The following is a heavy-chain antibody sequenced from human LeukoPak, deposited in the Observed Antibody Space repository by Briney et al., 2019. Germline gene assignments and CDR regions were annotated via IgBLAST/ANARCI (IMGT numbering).Heavy chain of an antibody. Sequence: SETLSLTCAVYGGSFSGYYWGWIRQPPGRGLEWIGSIYYSGNTNYNPSLKSRVTISVDTSKNQFSLNLSSVTAADTAVYYCATRGYSYGYLYYFDYWGQGTLVTVSS. V-gene: IGHV4-34*01. J-gene: IGHJ4*02. D-gene: IGHD5-18*01. CDR2: IYYSGNT. CDR3: ATRGYSYGYLYYFDY. CDR1: GGSFSGYY.